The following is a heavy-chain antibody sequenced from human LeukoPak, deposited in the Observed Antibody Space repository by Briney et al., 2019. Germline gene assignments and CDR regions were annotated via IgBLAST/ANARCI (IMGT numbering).Heavy chain of an antibody. J-gene: IGHJ4*02. Sequence: GGSLRLSCAASGFTFSNYWVSWVRQAPGRGLEWVANIKPDGGAQYYVDSVKGRFTISRDNAKNSLYLQMNSLRVEDTAVYYCARGGGRDPFNVAYWGQGTLVTVSS. D-gene: IGHD3-10*01. CDR1: GFTFSNYW. CDR2: IKPDGGAQ. V-gene: IGHV3-7*04. CDR3: ARGGGRDPFNVAY.